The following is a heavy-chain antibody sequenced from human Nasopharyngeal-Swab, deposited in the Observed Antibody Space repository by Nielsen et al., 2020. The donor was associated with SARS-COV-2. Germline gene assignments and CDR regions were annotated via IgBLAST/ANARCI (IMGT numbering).Heavy chain of an antibody. V-gene: IGHV3-23*01. J-gene: IGHJ4*02. Sequence: RQPPGKGLEWVSAISGSGGSTYYADSVKGRFTISRDNSKNTLYLQMNSLRAEDTAVYYCAIDSSGQDYWGQGTLVTVSS. CDR2: ISGSGGST. CDR3: AIDSSGQDY. D-gene: IGHD6-19*01.